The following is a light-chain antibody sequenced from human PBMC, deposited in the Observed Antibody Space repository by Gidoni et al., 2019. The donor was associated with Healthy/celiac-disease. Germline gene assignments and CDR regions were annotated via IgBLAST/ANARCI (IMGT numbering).Light chain of an antibody. CDR2: EVS. Sequence: QAALTQPPRAYGSPGQSVTISCTGTSSDVGGYNYVTWYQQHPGKAPKLMIYEVSKRPSGVPDRFSGSKSGNTASLTVSGLQAEDEADYYCSSYAGSNNYVFGTGTKVTVL. V-gene: IGLV2-8*01. J-gene: IGLJ1*01. CDR1: SSDVGGYNY. CDR3: SSYAGSNNYV.